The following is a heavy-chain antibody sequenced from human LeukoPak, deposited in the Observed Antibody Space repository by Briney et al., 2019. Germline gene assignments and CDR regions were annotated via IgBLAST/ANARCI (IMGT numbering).Heavy chain of an antibody. V-gene: IGHV4-59*08. Sequence: PSETLSLTCTVSGGSISGYYWSWIRQPPGKGLEWIGYIYYTGSTNYNPSLKSRVTISVDTSENQFSLKLSSVTAADTAVYYCARHGGTGNYCYAMDVWGQATTVTVSS. CDR2: IYYTGST. CDR3: ARHGGTGNYCYAMDV. D-gene: IGHD3-10*01. CDR1: GGSISGYY. J-gene: IGHJ6*02.